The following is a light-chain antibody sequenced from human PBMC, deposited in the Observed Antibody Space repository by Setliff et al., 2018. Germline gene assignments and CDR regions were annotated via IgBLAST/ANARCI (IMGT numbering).Light chain of an antibody. CDR3: SSYTTSGTYG. V-gene: IGLV2-14*03. Sequence: QSVLTQPASVSGSPGQWITISCSGTSSDVGGYNYVSWYQQHPGKAPKLMIYDVTNRPSGISNRFSGSKSGNTASLTISGLQAEDDADYYCSSYTTSGTYGFGTGTKVTV. J-gene: IGLJ1*01. CDR2: DVT. CDR1: SSDVGGYNY.